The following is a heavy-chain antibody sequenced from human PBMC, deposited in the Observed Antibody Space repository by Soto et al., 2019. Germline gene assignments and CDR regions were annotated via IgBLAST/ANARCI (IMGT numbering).Heavy chain of an antibody. CDR3: ARTGSYYYHAMDV. D-gene: IGHD6-25*01. J-gene: IGHJ6*02. V-gene: IGHV5-10-1*01. CDR1: GDPLTIYS. CDR2: IDPSDSYT. Sequence: DYLKISGKDSGDPLTIYSIGWVLQMPGKGLEWMGRIDPSDSYTNYSPSFQGHVTISADKSISTAYLQWSSLKASDTAMYYCARTGSYYYHAMDVCGQGLTVTVS.